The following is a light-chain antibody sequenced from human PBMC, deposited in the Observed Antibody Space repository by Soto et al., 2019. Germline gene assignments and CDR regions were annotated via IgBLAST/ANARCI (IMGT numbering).Light chain of an antibody. V-gene: IGKV1-5*01. CDR1: QSISSW. CDR2: DAS. Sequence: DIQMTQSPSTLSASVGDRVAITCRASQSISSWLAWYQQKPGKAPKLLIYDASSLESGVPSRFSGSGSGTEFTLTISSLQPDDFATYYCQQYNSYSGTFGQGTKV. J-gene: IGKJ1*01. CDR3: QQYNSYSGT.